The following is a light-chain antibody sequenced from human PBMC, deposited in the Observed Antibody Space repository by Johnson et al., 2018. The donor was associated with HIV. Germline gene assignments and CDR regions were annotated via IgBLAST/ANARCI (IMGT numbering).Light chain of an antibody. CDR3: ATWDSGLSAYV. J-gene: IGLJ1*01. CDR1: SSNIGKNY. Sequence: QSVLTQPPSVSAAPRQKVTISCSGSSSNIGKNYVSWYRHLPGTAPKLLIYDNDKRPSGIPDRFSASKSGSSATLGITGLQTGDEADYYCATWDSGLSAYVFGPGTKVTIL. CDR2: DND. V-gene: IGLV1-51*01.